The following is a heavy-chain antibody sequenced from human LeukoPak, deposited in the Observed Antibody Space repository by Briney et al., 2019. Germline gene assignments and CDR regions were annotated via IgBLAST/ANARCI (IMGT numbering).Heavy chain of an antibody. V-gene: IGHV3-23*01. CDR1: GFNFKTYS. J-gene: IGHJ4*02. CDR3: AKPYSSAWYSPLDY. CDR2: ISGSGGST. D-gene: IGHD6-19*01. Sequence: GGSLRLSCAASGFNFKTYSMHWVRQAPGKGLEWVSVISGSGGSTYYADSVKGRFTISRDNSKNTLYLQMNSLRGEDTAVYYCAKPYSSAWYSPLDYWGQGTLVTVSS.